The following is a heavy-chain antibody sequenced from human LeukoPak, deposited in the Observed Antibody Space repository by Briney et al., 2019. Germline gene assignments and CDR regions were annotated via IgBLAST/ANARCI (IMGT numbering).Heavy chain of an antibody. V-gene: IGHV1-18*01. Sequence: GASVKISCKASGYTFTSYGISWVRQAPGQGLEWMGWISAYNGNTNYAQKLQGRVTMTTDTSTSTAYMELRSLRSDDTAVYYCARTKQWLVRGYYYYYGMDVWGQGTTVTVSS. D-gene: IGHD6-19*01. CDR3: ARTKQWLVRGYYYYYGMDV. CDR2: ISAYNGNT. J-gene: IGHJ6*02. CDR1: GYTFTSYG.